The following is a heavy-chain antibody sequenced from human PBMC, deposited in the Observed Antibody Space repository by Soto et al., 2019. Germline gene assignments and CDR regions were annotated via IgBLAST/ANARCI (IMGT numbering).Heavy chain of an antibody. CDR1: GYTFTSYG. D-gene: IGHD3-10*01. J-gene: IGHJ6*02. CDR2: ISAYNGNT. CDR3: ARDPDKGGSGRYRDGMDA. Sequence: QVQLVQSGAEVKKPGASVKVSCKASGYTFTSYGISWVRQAPGQGLEWMGWISAYNGNTNYAQKLQGRVTMTTDTSTSTGYMELRSLRSDDTAVYDCARDPDKGGSGRYRDGMDAWGQGTTVTVSS. V-gene: IGHV1-18*01.